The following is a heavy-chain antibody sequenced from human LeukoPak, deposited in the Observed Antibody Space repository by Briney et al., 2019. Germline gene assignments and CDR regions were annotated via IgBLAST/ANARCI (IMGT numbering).Heavy chain of an antibody. J-gene: IGHJ4*02. CDR2: INPNSGGT. CDR3: ARGRHSSSTKFYYFDY. Sequence: GASVKVSCKASGYTFTVYYMHWVRQAPGQGLEWMGWINPNSGGTNYAQKFQGRVTMTRDTSISTAYMELSRLRSDDTAVYYCARGRHSSSTKFYYFDYWGQGTLVTVSS. V-gene: IGHV1-2*02. CDR1: GYTFTVYY. D-gene: IGHD6-6*01.